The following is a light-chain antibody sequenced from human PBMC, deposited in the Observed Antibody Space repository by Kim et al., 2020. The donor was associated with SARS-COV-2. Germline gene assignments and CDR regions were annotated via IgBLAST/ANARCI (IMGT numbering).Light chain of an antibody. CDR2: ADS. V-gene: IGLV1-40*01. Sequence: QSVLTQPPSVSGAPGQRVTISCTGSSSNIGAGYDVHWYQQLPGRAPKLLIFADSRRPSGVPDRLSGSKSGTSASLAITGLQAEDESDYYCQSYDNRLSGWVFGGGTRLTVL. J-gene: IGLJ3*02. CDR3: QSYDNRLSGWV. CDR1: SSNIGAGYD.